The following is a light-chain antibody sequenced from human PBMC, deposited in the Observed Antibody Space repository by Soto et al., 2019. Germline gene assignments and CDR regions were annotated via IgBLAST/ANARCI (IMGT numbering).Light chain of an antibody. CDR3: QSYDTRLSLWV. CDR1: NSNIGAGYD. V-gene: IGLV1-40*01. Sequence: QSVLTQPPSVSGAPGQRVTISCTGSNSNIGAGYDVHWYQQLPETAPKLLIYGNINRPSGVPDRFSASKSGTSASLAITGLQAEDEADYYCQSYDTRLSLWVFGGGTKLTVL. J-gene: IGLJ3*02. CDR2: GNI.